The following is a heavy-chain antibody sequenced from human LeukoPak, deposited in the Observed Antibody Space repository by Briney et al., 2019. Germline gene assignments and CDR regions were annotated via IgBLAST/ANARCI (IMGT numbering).Heavy chain of an antibody. V-gene: IGHV4-34*01. J-gene: IGHJ4*02. D-gene: IGHD3-10*01. CDR3: ARARSAELLY. Sequence: SGTLSLTCAVYGGSFSGYYWSWIRQPPGKGLEWIGEINHSGSTNYNPSLTSRVTISVDTSKNQFSLKLSSVTAADTAVYYCARARSAELLYWGQGTLVTVSS. CDR1: GGSFSGYY. CDR2: INHSGST.